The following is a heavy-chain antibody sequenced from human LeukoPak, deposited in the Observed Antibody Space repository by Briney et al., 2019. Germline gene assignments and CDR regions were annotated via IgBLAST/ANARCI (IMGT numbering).Heavy chain of an antibody. CDR2: IYYSGST. D-gene: IGHD4-11*01. V-gene: IGHV4-59*06. CDR3: ARAPKGMTTVRYYYYYYMDV. J-gene: IGHJ6*03. Sequence: SETLSLTCTVSGGSISSYYWSWIRQHPGKGLDWIGYIYYSGSTYCNPSLKSRATISVDTSKNQFFLGLTSVTAADTAVYYCARAPKGMTTVRYYYYYYMDVWGEGTTVTVSS. CDR1: GGSISSYY.